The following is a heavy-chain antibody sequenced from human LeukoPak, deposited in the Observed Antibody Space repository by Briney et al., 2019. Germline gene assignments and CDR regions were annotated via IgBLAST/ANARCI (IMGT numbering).Heavy chain of an antibody. CDR2: MKADGSEI. CDR3: ARVRPAAGSIWSDN. V-gene: IGHV3-7*04. CDR1: GFSLTNYW. Sequence: GGSLRLSCVDSGFSLTNYWMTWLRQAPGRGPEWVATMKADGSEIKYVDSVKGRFTISADKAKNSLYLQMYNLRVEDTAVYYCARVRPAAGSIWSDNWGQGTLVTVSS. J-gene: IGHJ4*02. D-gene: IGHD3-3*01.